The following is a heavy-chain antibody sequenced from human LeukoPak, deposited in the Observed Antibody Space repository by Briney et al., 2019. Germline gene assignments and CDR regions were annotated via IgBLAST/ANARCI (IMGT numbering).Heavy chain of an antibody. CDR2: ISSSSSTI. D-gene: IGHD1-26*01. J-gene: IGHJ4*02. CDR1: GFTFSSYE. CDR3: ARDTKGGSYLVRAFDY. Sequence: GGSLRLSCAASGFTFSSYEMNWVRQAPGKGLEWVSYISSSSSTIYYADSVKGRFTISRDNAKNSLYLQMNSLRAEDTAVYYCARDTKGGSYLVRAFDYWGQGTLVTVSS. V-gene: IGHV3-48*03.